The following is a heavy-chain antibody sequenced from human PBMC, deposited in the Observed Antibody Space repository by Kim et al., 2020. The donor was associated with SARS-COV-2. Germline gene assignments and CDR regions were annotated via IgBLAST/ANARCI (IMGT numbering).Heavy chain of an antibody. CDR2: INAGNGNT. V-gene: IGHV1-3*01. D-gene: IGHD1-26*01. J-gene: IGHJ6*02. CDR3: ARFGGSYPYYYYYYGMDV. Sequence: ASVKVSCKASGYTFTSYAMHWVRQAPGQRLEWMGWINAGNGNTKYSQKFQGRVTITRDTSASTAYMELSSLRSEDTAVYYCARFGGSYPYYYYYYGMDVWGQGTTVTVSS. CDR1: GYTFTSYA.